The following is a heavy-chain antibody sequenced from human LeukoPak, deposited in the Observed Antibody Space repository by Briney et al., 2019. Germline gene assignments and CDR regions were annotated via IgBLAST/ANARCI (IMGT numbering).Heavy chain of an antibody. CDR3: ARGQYTSDWYYFDY. D-gene: IGHD6-19*01. J-gene: IGHJ4*02. CDR1: GFTFSFYS. Sequence: PGGSLRLSCAASGFTFSFYSMNWVRQAPGQGLEWVSIISRDSRTIYYADSMKGRFTISRDNAKNSLYLQMNSLRAEDTAVYYCARGQYTSDWYYFDYWGQGTLVTVSS. V-gene: IGHV3-48*04. CDR2: ISRDSRTI.